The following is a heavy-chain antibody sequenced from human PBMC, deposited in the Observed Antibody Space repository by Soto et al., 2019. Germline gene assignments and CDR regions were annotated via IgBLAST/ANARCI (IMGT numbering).Heavy chain of an antibody. Sequence: ASETLSLTCAVSGGSISSSNWWSWVRQPPGKGLEWIGSIYYSGSTYYNPSLKSRVTISVDRSKNQFSLKLISVTAADTAVYYCARVPGPLGQGNLVTVS. CDR3: ARVPGP. CDR2: IYYSGST. CDR1: GGSISSSNW. V-gene: IGHV4-4*02. J-gene: IGHJ5*02.